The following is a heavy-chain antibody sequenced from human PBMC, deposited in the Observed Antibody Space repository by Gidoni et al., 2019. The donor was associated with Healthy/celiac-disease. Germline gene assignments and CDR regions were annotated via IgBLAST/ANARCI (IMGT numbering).Heavy chain of an antibody. V-gene: IGHV4-38-2*01. Sequence: QVQLQESGPGLVKPSETLSLTCAVSGYSISSGYYWGWIRQPPGKGLEWMGSIYHSGSTYYNPSLKSRVTISVDTSKNQFSLKLSSVTAADTAVYYCARGWLRLSAFDIWGQGTMVTVSS. D-gene: IGHD5-12*01. CDR1: GYSISSGYY. CDR3: ARGWLRLSAFDI. CDR2: IYHSGST. J-gene: IGHJ3*02.